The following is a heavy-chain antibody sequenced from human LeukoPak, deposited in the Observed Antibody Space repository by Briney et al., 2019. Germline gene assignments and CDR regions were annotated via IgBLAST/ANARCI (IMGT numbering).Heavy chain of an antibody. CDR3: ARSFGSSPLDY. J-gene: IGHJ4*02. V-gene: IGHV3-21*01. D-gene: IGHD3-16*01. CDR2: ISSSSSYI. Sequence: GGSLRLSCAASGSTFSSYSMNWVRQAPGKGPEWVSSISSSSSYIYYADSVKGRFTISRDNAKNSLYLQMNSLRAEDTAVYYCARSFGSSPLDYWGQGTLVTVSS. CDR1: GSTFSSYS.